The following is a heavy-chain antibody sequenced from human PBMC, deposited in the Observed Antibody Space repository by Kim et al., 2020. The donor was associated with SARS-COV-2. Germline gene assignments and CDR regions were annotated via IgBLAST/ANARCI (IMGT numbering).Heavy chain of an antibody. CDR1: GGSISSIGYY. D-gene: IGHD6-13*01. CDR3: ARVGPNSSNWYFDY. Sequence: SETLSLTCTVSGGSISSIGYYWSWILQHPGKGLEWIGYIYYSGSTYYNPSLKSRVTISVDTSKNQFSLKLSSVTAADTAVYYCARVGPNSSNWYFDYWGQGTLVTVSS. J-gene: IGHJ4*02. CDR2: IYYSGST. V-gene: IGHV4-31*03.